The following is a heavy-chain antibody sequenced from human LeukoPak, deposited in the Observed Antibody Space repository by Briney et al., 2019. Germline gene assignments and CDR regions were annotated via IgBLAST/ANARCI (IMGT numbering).Heavy chain of an antibody. J-gene: IGHJ4*02. CDR1: GFAFSSYW. D-gene: IGHD6-19*01. CDR2: IKQDGSEK. CDR3: ARGPRLYSSGWYPPPDY. Sequence: GGSLRLSCAASGFAFSSYWTSWVRQAPGKGLEWVANIKQDGSEKYYVDSVKGRFTISRDNAKNSLYLQMNSLRAEDTAVYYCARGPRLYSSGWYPPPDYWGQGTLVTVSS. V-gene: IGHV3-7*01.